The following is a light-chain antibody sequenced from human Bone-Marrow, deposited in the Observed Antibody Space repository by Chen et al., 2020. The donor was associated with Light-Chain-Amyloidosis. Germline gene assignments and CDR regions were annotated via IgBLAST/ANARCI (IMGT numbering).Light chain of an antibody. V-gene: IGLV3-21*02. CDR2: DDS. J-gene: IGLJ3*02. Sequence: SYVLTQPSSVSVAPGQTATIACGGNTIGSTSVHWYQQPPGQAPLLVVYDDSDRPSGIPERVSGSNSGNAATLTSGGVEAGDEADYDCRVWDRSSDRPVCGGGTKLPVL. CDR3: RVWDRSSDRPV. CDR1: TIGSTS.